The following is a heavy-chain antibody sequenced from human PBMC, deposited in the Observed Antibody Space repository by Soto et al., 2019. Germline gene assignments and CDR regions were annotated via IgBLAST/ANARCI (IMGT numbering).Heavy chain of an antibody. CDR3: ARESYYYDSSGYYPSFDY. Sequence: QVQLVQSGAEVKKPGASVKVSCKASGYTFTSYGISWVRQAPGQGLEWMGWISAYNGNTNYAQKLQGRVTMTTDTPTSTAYMELRSLRSDDTAVYYCARESYYYDSSGYYPSFDYWGQGTLVTVSS. D-gene: IGHD3-22*01. V-gene: IGHV1-18*01. CDR1: GYTFTSYG. CDR2: ISAYNGNT. J-gene: IGHJ4*02.